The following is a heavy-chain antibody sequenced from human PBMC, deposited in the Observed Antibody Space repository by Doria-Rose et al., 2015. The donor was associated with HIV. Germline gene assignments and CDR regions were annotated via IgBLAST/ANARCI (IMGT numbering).Heavy chain of an antibody. Sequence: SGPVLVKPTETLTLTCTVSGVSLSSPGMGVSWIRQPPGKALEWLANIFSDDERSYKTSLTSRLTSSRGTSKSQVVLTMTDMDPVDTATYYCARIKSSRWYHKYYFDFWGQGTLVTVSA. CDR2: IFSDDER. D-gene: IGHD6-13*01. CDR1: GVSLSSPGMG. CDR3: ARIKSSRWYHKYYFDF. V-gene: IGHV2-26*01. J-gene: IGHJ4*02.